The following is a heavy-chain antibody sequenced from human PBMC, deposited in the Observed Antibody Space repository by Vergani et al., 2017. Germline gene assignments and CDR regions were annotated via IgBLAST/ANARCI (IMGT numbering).Heavy chain of an antibody. V-gene: IGHV4-4*02. J-gene: IGHJ4*02. CDR1: GFTFSSYAM. D-gene: IGHD3-10*01. CDR3: ARAGGSGSYPHGDFDY. CDR2: IYHSGST. Sequence: VQLLESGGGLVQPGGSLRLSCAASGFTFSSYAMSWVRQAPGKGLEWIGEIYHSGSTNYNPSLKSRVTISVDKSKNQFSLKLSSVTAADTAVYYCARAGGSGSYPHGDFDYWGQGTLVTVSS.